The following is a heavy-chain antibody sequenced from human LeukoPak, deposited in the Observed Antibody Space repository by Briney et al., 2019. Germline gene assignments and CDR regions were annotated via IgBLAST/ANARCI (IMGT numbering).Heavy chain of an antibody. CDR1: GFTVSSNY. D-gene: IGHD2-2*01. Sequence: GGSLRLSCAASGFTVSSNYMSWVRQAPGKGLEWVSVIYSGGTTNHADSVKGRFTVSRDNSKDTLYLQMNSLRAEDTAVYFCARGSSRAFDYWGQGTLVTVSS. J-gene: IGHJ4*02. V-gene: IGHV3-53*01. CDR2: IYSGGTT. CDR3: ARGSSRAFDY.